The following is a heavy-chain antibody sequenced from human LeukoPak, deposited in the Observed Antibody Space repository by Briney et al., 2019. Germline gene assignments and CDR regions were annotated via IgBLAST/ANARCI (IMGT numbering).Heavy chain of an antibody. J-gene: IGHJ5*02. V-gene: IGHV4-34*01. CDR2: INHSGST. CDR3: ARGRSVPSWFDP. CDR1: GGSFSGYY. Sequence: SETLSLTCAVSGGSFSGYYWSWIRQPPGKGLEWIGEINHSGSTNYNPSLKSRVTISVDTSKNQFSLKLSSVTAADTAVYYCARGRSVPSWFDPWGQGTLVTVSS.